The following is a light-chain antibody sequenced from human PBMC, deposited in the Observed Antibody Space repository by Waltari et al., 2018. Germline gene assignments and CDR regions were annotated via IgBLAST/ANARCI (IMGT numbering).Light chain of an antibody. CDR3: NSYTGSSSWV. J-gene: IGLJ3*02. V-gene: IGLV2-14*01. Sequence: QSALTQPASVSGSPGQSITISCYGTSSYVGFYNYVSWYQQHPGKAPKLMIYDVSHRPSGVSDRFSGSKSGNTASLTISGLQAEDEADYYCNSYTGSSSWVFGGGTKVTVL. CDR2: DVS. CDR1: SSYVGFYNY.